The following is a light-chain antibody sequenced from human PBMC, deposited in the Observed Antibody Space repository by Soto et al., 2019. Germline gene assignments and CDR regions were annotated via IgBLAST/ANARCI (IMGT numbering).Light chain of an antibody. J-gene: IGLJ2*01. CDR1: SSDVGAYNY. CDR2: DVN. Sequence: QSALTQPRSVSGSPGHSVTISCTGTSSDVGAYNYVSWYQQHPGKAPKLIIYDVNKRPSGVPDRFSGSESGNTASLTISGLQAEDEGDYFCCSYEGTYSFRVFGGGTKLTVL. CDR3: CSYEGTYSFRV. V-gene: IGLV2-11*01.